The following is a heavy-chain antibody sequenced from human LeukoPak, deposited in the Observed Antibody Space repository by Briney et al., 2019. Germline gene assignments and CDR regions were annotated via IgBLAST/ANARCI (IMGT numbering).Heavy chain of an antibody. V-gene: IGHV1-8*01. CDR1: GYPFTTYE. D-gene: IGHD1-26*01. Sequence: ASVKVSCKTSGYPFTTYEINWVRQAAGQGLEWMGWVHPNSGNTAYAQKFQGRVTMTEDTSTDTAYMELSSLRSEDTAVYYCATLLYSGSDGWPFDYWGQGTLVTVSS. CDR2: VHPNSGNT. J-gene: IGHJ4*02. CDR3: ATLLYSGSDGWPFDY.